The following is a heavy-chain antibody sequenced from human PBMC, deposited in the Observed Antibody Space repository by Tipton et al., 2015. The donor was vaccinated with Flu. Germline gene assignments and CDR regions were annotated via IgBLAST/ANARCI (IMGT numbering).Heavy chain of an antibody. CDR3: TRDSSWYSAFDY. V-gene: IGHV3-49*04. CDR2: IRSKAYGGTT. CDR1: GFTFGDYA. D-gene: IGHD6-13*01. J-gene: IGHJ4*02. Sequence: SLRLSCTASGFTFGDYAMSWVRQAPGKGLEWVGFIRSKAYGGTTEYAASVKGRFTISRDDSKSIAYLQMNSLKTEDTAVYYCTRDSSWYSAFDYWGQGTLVTVSS.